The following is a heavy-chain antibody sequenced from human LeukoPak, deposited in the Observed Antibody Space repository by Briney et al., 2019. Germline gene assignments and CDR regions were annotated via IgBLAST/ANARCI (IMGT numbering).Heavy chain of an antibody. J-gene: IGHJ4*02. D-gene: IGHD6-13*01. CDR1: GGSISSSSYY. CDR3: ARLRSSSPYYFDY. V-gene: IGHV4-39*01. CDR2: IYYSGST. Sequence: PSETLSLTCTVSGGSISSSSYYWGWIRQPPGKGLEWIGSIYYSGSTYYNPSLKSRVTISVDTSKNQFSLKLSSVTAADTAVYYCARLRSSSPYYFDYWGQGTLVTVSS.